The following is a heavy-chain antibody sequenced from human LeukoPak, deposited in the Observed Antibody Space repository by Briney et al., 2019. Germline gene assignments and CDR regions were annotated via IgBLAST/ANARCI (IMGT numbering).Heavy chain of an antibody. CDR3: ARVTSSWYSPFDP. J-gene: IGHJ5*02. V-gene: IGHV4-59*12. D-gene: IGHD6-13*01. CDR1: GGSISSYY. Sequence: SETLSLTCTVSGGSISSYYWSWIRQPPGKGLEWIGYIYYSGSTNYNPSLKSRVTISVDTSKNQFSLKLSSVTAADTALYYCARVTSSWYSPFDPWGQGTLVTVSS. CDR2: IYYSGST.